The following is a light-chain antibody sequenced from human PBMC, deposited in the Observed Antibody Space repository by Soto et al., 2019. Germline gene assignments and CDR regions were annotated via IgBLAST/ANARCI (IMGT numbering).Light chain of an antibody. CDR1: QSITGY. V-gene: IGKV1-39*01. J-gene: IGKJ1*01. Sequence: DIQLTQSPSSLSAPVGDRVTITCRAGQSITGYLNWYQQKPGKAPKLLIYAASSLQSGVPSRFRGSGSGTDFTLTISSLQPEDFATYYCQQSYSTPRTFRQGTKVEIK. CDR3: QQSYSTPRT. CDR2: AAS.